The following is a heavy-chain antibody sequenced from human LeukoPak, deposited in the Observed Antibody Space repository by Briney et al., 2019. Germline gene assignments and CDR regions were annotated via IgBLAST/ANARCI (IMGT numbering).Heavy chain of an antibody. CDR2: ISSSGSII. CDR1: GFTFSDSY. J-gene: IGHJ3*02. V-gene: IGHV3-11*01. CDR3: ARGKGSSSRGPGAFDI. D-gene: IGHD6-13*01. Sequence: GGSLRLSCAASGFTFSDSYMSWIRQAPGKGLEWVPYISSSGSIIYDVDSVKGRSTISRDNAKNSLYLQMNSLRAEDTAVYYCARGKGSSSRGPGAFDIWGQGTMVTVSS.